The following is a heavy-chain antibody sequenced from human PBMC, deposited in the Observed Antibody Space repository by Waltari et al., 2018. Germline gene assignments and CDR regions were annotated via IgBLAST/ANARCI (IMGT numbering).Heavy chain of an antibody. CDR1: GYIFTNYW. V-gene: IGHV5-51*03. Sequence: EVQLAQSGVEGKEPGESLQISCKGSGYIFTNYWIGWVRQMPGEGLEWMGIVCPGDSSTRYSPSFEGQVTISVDKSINTAYLQWNSLTASDTALYYCARSCSNSGCLYFDSWGQGTVVTVSS. D-gene: IGHD5-12*01. CDR2: VCPGDSST. CDR3: ARSCSNSGCLYFDS. J-gene: IGHJ4*02.